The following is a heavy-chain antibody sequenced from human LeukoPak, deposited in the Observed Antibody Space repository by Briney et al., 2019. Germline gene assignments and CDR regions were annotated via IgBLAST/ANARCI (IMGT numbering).Heavy chain of an antibody. D-gene: IGHD1-1*01. CDR1: GXXXXXYW. CDR2: IKXDGXXX. CDR3: ARYGVSLRRERYFDY. Sequence: GGSLRLSCAASGXXXXXYWMSWVRQAPGXGXXXXXXIKXDGXXXXXXDXXXXXXTXXXDNXKNXLXLXXNSLRAEDTAVYYCARYGVSLRRERYFDYWGQGTLVTVSS. J-gene: IGHJ4*02. V-gene: IGHV3-7*01.